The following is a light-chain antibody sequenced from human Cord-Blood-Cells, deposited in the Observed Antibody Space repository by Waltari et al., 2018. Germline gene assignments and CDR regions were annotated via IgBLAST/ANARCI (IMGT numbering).Light chain of an antibody. J-gene: IGKJ1*01. CDR1: QSLLHSNGYNY. V-gene: IGKV2-28*01. CDR2: LGS. Sequence: DIVMTQSPLSLPVTPGEPASISCRSSQSLLHSNGYNYLDWYLQKPGQSHQLLNYLGSNLASGVPDKFSGSGSGTDFTLKISRVEAEDVGVYYCMQALQTPTFGQGTKVEIK. CDR3: MQALQTPT.